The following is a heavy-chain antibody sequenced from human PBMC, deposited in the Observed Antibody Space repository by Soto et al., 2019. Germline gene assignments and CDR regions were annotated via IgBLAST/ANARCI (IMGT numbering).Heavy chain of an antibody. J-gene: IGHJ3*02. CDR1: GFTFSTYA. D-gene: IGHD3-3*01. CDR3: AKPADFWSNYSPNDAFDI. V-gene: IGHV3-23*01. Sequence: GSLRLSCAASGFTFSTYAMSWVRQAPGKGLEWVSPISAIGGSTYYADSVKGRFTISRDNSKNTLYLQMNSLRAEDTAVYYCAKPADFWSNYSPNDAFDIRGQGTMVPVSS. CDR2: ISAIGGST.